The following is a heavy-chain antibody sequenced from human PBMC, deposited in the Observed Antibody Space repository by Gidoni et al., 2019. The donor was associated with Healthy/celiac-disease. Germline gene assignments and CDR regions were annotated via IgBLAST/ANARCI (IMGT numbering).Heavy chain of an antibody. CDR3: AKDYRGAMTTVTTH. J-gene: IGHJ4*02. V-gene: IGHV3-23*01. D-gene: IGHD4-4*01. Sequence: EVQLLESGGGLVQPGGSLRLSCAASGFTFSGCAMSWVRQAPGKGLEWVSDIRGSGGSTYYAESVKGRFTISRDNSKNTLYLQMNSLRAEDTAVYYCAKDYRGAMTTVTTHWGQGTLVTVSS. CDR2: IRGSGGST. CDR1: GFTFSGCA.